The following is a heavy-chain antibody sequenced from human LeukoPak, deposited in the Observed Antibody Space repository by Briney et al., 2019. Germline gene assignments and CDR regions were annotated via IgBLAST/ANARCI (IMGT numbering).Heavy chain of an antibody. J-gene: IGHJ4*02. CDR2: IHYSEGT. CDR3: ARQYYYYSIDS. CDR1: GASISSSY. Sequence: SETLSLTCTVSGASISSSYWSWIRQPPGKGVEWIGYIHYSEGTRYNPSLKSRVTISVDTSKNQFSLKLSSVTAADTAVYYCARQYYYYSIDSWGQGALVTVSS. D-gene: IGHD3-22*01. V-gene: IGHV4-59*08.